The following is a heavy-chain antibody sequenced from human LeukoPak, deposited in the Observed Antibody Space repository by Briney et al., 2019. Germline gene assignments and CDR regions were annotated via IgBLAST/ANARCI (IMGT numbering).Heavy chain of an antibody. CDR3: ARTYLGYYDSSGYAYYFDY. Sequence: SDTLSLTCTLSDGSISSYYWSWLRQPPGKGLEWIGYIYYNGNTKYNPSLKSRVTISVDTSKNQFSLKLRSVTAADTAVYYCARTYLGYYDSSGYAYYFDYWGQGILVPVSS. CDR1: DGSISSYY. J-gene: IGHJ4*02. D-gene: IGHD3-22*01. V-gene: IGHV4-59*08. CDR2: IYYNGNT.